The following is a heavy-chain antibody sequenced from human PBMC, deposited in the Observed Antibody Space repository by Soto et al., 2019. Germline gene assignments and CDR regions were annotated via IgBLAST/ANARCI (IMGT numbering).Heavy chain of an antibody. J-gene: IGHJ4*02. CDR1: GFTFSSYA. D-gene: IGHD3-16*02. V-gene: IGHV3-23*01. CDR3: AKVLAPYVWGRYPHHY. CDR2: ISGSGGST. Sequence: GSLRLSCAASGFTFSSYAMSWVRQAPGKGLEWVSAISGSGGSTYYADSVKGRFTISRDKSKNTLYLQMNSLRAEDTAVYYCAKVLAPYVWGRYPHHYWGQGTLVTVSS.